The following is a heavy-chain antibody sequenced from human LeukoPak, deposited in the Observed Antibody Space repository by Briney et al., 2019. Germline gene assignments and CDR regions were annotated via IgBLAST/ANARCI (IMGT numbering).Heavy chain of an antibody. D-gene: IGHD1-1*01. Sequence: GGSLRLSCAASGFSFDDYAMHWVRQAPGKGLGWVSGISWNSGSIDYVGSVKGRFTISRDNAKNSLYLQMTSLRPEDTAFYYCAKGTGRYWTFFDYWGQGILVTVFS. CDR3: AKGTGRYWTFFDY. V-gene: IGHV3-9*01. CDR1: GFSFDDYA. J-gene: IGHJ4*02. CDR2: ISWNSGSI.